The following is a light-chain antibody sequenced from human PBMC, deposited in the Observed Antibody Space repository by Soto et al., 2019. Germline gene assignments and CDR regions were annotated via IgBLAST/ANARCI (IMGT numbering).Light chain of an antibody. CDR3: AAWDGSLNNVL. Sequence: QSVLTQPASASGTPGQRVTISCSGSGSSIGTNTVNWYRQLPGTAPKLLIYGDNKRPSGVLDRFSGSKSGTSAALAISGLQSEDEADYYCAAWDGSLNNVLFGGGTKLTVL. J-gene: IGLJ2*01. CDR2: GDN. V-gene: IGLV1-44*01. CDR1: GSSIGTNT.